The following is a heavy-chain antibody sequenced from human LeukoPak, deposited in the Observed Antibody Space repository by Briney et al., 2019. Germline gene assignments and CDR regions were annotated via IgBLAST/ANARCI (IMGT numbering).Heavy chain of an antibody. CDR3: ARAFVVTPLGWFDP. D-gene: IGHD2-21*02. V-gene: IGHV4-59*01. CDR2: IYYSGST. Sequence: SETLSLTCTVSGGSISSYYWSWIRQPPGKGLEWIGYIYYSGSTNYNPSLKSRVTISVDTSKNQFSLKLNSVTAADTAVYYCARAFVVTPLGWFDPWGQGTLVIVSS. CDR1: GGSISSYY. J-gene: IGHJ5*02.